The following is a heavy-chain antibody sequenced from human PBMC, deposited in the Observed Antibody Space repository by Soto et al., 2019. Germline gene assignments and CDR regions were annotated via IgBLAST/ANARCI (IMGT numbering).Heavy chain of an antibody. J-gene: IGHJ4*02. Sequence: SETLSLTCTVSRGSISSGTYFCAWIRQAPGKELEWIGTIYHSGSTYYNPSLSSRVTISVDTSKNQFSLRLNSVTAADTAVYYCARLRYSSSSPIDYWGQGSLVTVAS. CDR2: IYHSGST. CDR3: ARLRYSSSSPIDY. V-gene: IGHV4-39*01. CDR1: RGSISSGTYF. D-gene: IGHD6-6*01.